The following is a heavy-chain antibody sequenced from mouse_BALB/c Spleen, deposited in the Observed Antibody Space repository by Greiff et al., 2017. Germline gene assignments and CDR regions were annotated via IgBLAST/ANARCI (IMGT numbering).Heavy chain of an antibody. J-gene: IGHJ1*01. CDR2: ISNSGST. V-gene: IGHV3-8*02. CDR3: ARDGYYGSSYGYFDV. Sequence: VQLQQSGPSLVKPSQTLSLSCSVSGYSITSGYWNWIRKFPGNKLEYMGYISNSGSTNYNPSLNSRISITRDTSKNQYYLQLNSVTTEDTATYYYARDGYYGSSYGYFDVWGAGTTVTVSS. CDR1: GYSITSGY. D-gene: IGHD1-1*01.